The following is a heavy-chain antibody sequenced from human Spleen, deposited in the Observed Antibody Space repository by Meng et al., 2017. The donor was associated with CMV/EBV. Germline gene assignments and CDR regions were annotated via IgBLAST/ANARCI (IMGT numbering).Heavy chain of an antibody. D-gene: IGHD6-19*01. CDR2: ISSGSDYI. CDR1: GFTFSDYY. J-gene: IGHJ6*02. Sequence: GGSLRLSCAASGFTFSDYYMSWVRQAPGKGLEWVSSISSGSDYIYYADSLEGRFTISRDNAKMSLFLQMNSLRVEDTAVYYCARSYRTIGRRLVGMDVWGQGTTVTVSS. CDR3: ARSYRTIGRRLVGMDV. V-gene: IGHV3-21*01.